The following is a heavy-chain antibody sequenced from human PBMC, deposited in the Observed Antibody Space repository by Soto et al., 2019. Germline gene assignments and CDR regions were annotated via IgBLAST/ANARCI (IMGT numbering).Heavy chain of an antibody. CDR1: GFTFSSYA. Sequence: VGALSLSCATSGFTFSSYAMSWVLQAPGKGLEWVSAISGSGGSTYYADSVKGRFTISRDNSKNTLYLQMNSLRAEDTAVYYCAKAIAAAAPDYWGQGTLVTVSS. CDR2: ISGSGGST. V-gene: IGHV3-23*01. J-gene: IGHJ4*02. CDR3: AKAIAAAAPDY. D-gene: IGHD6-13*01.